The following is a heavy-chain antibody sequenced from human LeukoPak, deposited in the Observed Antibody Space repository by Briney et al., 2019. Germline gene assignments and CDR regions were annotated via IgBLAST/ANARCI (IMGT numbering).Heavy chain of an antibody. CDR1: GGTFSSYA. J-gene: IGHJ5*02. CDR3: ARGPPTVPGWFDP. CDR2: IIPIFGTA. D-gene: IGHD4-17*01. V-gene: IGHV1-69*13. Sequence: APVKVSCKASGGTFSSYAISWVRQAPGQGLEWMGGIIPIFGTANYAQKFQGRVTITADESTSTAYMELSSLRSEDTAVYYCARGPPTVPGWFDPWGQGTLVTVSS.